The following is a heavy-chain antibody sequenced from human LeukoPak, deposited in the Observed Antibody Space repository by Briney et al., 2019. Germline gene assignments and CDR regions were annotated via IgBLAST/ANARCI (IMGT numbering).Heavy chain of an antibody. V-gene: IGHV1-69*13. CDR3: ARDPGIVGATMMYYYMDV. D-gene: IGHD1-26*01. J-gene: IGHJ6*03. CDR1: GGTFSSYA. CDR2: IIPIFGTA. Sequence: ASVKVSCKASGGTFSSYAISWVRQAPGQGLEWMGGIIPIFGTANNAQKFQGRVTITADESTSTAYMELSSLRSEDTAVYYCARDPGIVGATMMYYYMDVWGKGTTVTVSS.